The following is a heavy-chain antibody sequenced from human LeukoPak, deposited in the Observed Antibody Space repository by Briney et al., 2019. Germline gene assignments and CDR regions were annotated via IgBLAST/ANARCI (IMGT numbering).Heavy chain of an antibody. V-gene: IGHV3-48*02. D-gene: IGHD3-16*01. Sequence: GGSLRLSCGASDFSFRTYSMIWARQTPGTGLEWISYISSGGGVTHYAESVKGRFSISRDNAKKSLFLQMNRLKDEDTAVYYCARVGVGDWGSVWDHWGQGVRVTVSS. CDR2: ISSGGGVT. CDR1: DFSFRTYS. J-gene: IGHJ4*02. CDR3: ARVGVGDWGSVWDH.